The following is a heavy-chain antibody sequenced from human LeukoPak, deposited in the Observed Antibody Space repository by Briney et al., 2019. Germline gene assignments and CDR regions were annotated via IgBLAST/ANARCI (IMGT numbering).Heavy chain of an antibody. CDR2: ISGSGGRT. V-gene: IGHV3-23*01. Sequence: GGSLRLSCAASGFTFSSYAMSWVRQAPGKGLEWVSGISGSGGRTYYADSVKGRFTISRDNSKNTLYLQMNSLRAEDTAVYYCAKDGEWLRLRYWYFDLWGRGTLVTVSS. D-gene: IGHD5-12*01. J-gene: IGHJ2*01. CDR1: GFTFSSYA. CDR3: AKDGEWLRLRYWYFDL.